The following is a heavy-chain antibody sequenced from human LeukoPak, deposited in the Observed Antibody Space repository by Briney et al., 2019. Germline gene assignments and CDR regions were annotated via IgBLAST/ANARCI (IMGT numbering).Heavy chain of an antibody. D-gene: IGHD3-9*01. V-gene: IGHV3-23*01. CDR3: AKRVCDILTGYYNYYYYMDV. Sequence: AGGSLRLSCAASGFTFSSYAMSWVRQAPGKGLEWVSAISGSGGSTYYADSVKGRFTISRDNSKNTLYLQMNSPRAEDTAVYYCAKRVCDILTGYYNYYYYMDVWGKGTTVTVSS. J-gene: IGHJ6*03. CDR2: ISGSGGST. CDR1: GFTFSSYA.